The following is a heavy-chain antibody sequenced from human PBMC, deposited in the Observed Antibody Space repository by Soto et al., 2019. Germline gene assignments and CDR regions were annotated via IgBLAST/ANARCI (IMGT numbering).Heavy chain of an antibody. J-gene: IGHJ6*02. D-gene: IGHD5-12*01. CDR2: IIPIFGTA. Sequence: SVKVSCKASGGTFSSYAISWVRQAPGQGLEWMGGIIPIFGTANYAQKYQGRVTINADESTSTAYMEMSSLRTEDTAVFYFARTRGYSGYDYSYYYGMDVWGQGTTVTVSS. CDR3: ARTRGYSGYDYSYYYGMDV. V-gene: IGHV1-69*13. CDR1: GGTFSSYA.